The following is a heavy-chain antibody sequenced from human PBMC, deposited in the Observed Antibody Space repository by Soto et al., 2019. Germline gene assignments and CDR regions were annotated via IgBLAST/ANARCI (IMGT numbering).Heavy chain of an antibody. CDR2: ISNDGSNK. CDR3: ARSVGATTSFDY. CDR1: GFTFSSYA. Sequence: QVQLVESGGGVVQPGRSLRLSCAASGFTFSSYAMHWVRQAPGKGLEWVAVISNDGSNKYYADSVKGRFTISRDNSKNTLYLQMNSLRAEDTAVYYCARSVGATTSFDYWGQGTLVTVSS. J-gene: IGHJ4*02. D-gene: IGHD1-26*01. V-gene: IGHV3-30-3*01.